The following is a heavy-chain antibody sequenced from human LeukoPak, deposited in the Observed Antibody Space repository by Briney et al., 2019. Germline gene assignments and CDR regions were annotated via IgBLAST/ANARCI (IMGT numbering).Heavy chain of an antibody. J-gene: IGHJ4*02. D-gene: IGHD1-7*01. Sequence: ASETLSLTCTVSGGSISSSSYYWGWIRQPPGKGLEWIGSIYYSGSTYYNPSLKSRVTISVDTSKNQFSLKLSSVTAADTAVYYCARGPTTARRLIDYWGQGTLVTVSS. V-gene: IGHV4-39*07. CDR2: IYYSGST. CDR1: GGSISSSSYY. CDR3: ARGPTTARRLIDY.